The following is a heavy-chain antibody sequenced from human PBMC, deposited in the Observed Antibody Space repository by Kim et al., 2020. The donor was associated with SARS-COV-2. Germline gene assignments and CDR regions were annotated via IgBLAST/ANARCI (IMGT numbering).Heavy chain of an antibody. CDR2: K. J-gene: IGHJ6*02. Sequence: KYYAHSVKGRVTISRDNSKNTLYLQMNSLRAEDTAVYYCAREIVSYYGMDVWGQGTTVTVSS. CDR3: AREIVSYYGMDV. D-gene: IGHD1-26*01. V-gene: IGHV3-30*01.